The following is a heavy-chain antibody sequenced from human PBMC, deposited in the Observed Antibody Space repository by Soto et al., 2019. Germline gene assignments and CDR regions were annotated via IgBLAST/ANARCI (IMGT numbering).Heavy chain of an antibody. CDR1: GGSVSGYY. CDR2: IYYIGNT. CDR3: AKSFRGFDP. J-gene: IGHJ5*02. V-gene: IGHV4-59*02. Sequence: SETLSLTCSVSGGSVSGYYWTWIRQPPGKGLEWIGHIYYIGNTNYNPSLKSRVTISIDTSKNQFSLRLTSVTAADTAVYYCAKSFRGFDPWGQGTLVTSPQ.